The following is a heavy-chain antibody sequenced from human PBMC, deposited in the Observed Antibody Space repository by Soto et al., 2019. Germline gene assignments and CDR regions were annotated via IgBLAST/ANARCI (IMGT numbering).Heavy chain of an antibody. CDR2: IYYSGST. CDR1: GGSISSYY. CDR3: ARALRHVDTAMGSFDY. V-gene: IGHV4-59*01. D-gene: IGHD5-18*01. Sequence: SQTLSLSCTVSGGSISSYYWSWIRQPPGKGLEWIGYIYYSGSTNYNPSLQSRVTISVDTSKNQFSLKLSSVTAADKAVYYCARALRHVDTAMGSFDYWGQGTLVSVSS. J-gene: IGHJ4*02.